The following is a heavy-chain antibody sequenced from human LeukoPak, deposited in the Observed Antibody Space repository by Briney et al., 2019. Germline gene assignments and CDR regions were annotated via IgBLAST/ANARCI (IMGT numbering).Heavy chain of an antibody. CDR1: GGSVSSGSYH. Sequence: SETLSLTCNVSGGSVSSGSYHWSWIRQPPGKGLEWIGYIYYSGNTNYNPSLKSRVTISVDTSKNQFSLKLNSVTAAGTAVYYCARDEVDFDNDHRFDPWGQGTLVTVSS. D-gene: IGHD3-9*01. V-gene: IGHV4-61*01. J-gene: IGHJ5*02. CDR2: IYYSGNT. CDR3: ARDEVDFDNDHRFDP.